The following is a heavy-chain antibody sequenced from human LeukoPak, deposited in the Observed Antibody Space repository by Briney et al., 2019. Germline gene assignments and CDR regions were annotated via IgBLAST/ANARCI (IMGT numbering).Heavy chain of an antibody. V-gene: IGHV4-34*01. CDR3: ARGSPKHDS. CDR1: GESFSGYY. CDR2: INHSGAT. J-gene: IGHJ5*01. Sequence: SETLSLTCAVYGESFSGYYWSWIRQPPGKGLEWIGEINHSGATKYNPSLKSRLTISVDPSKNQFSLKLKSVTAADTAVYYCARGSPKHDSWGQGTLVTVSS.